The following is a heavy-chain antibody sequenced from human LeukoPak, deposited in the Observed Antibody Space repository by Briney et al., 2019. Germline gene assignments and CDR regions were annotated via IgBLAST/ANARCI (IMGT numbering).Heavy chain of an antibody. V-gene: IGHV3-30*02. J-gene: IGHJ5*02. Sequence: GGSLRLSCAASGFTFSSYWMSWVRQAPGKGLEWVAFIRYDGSNKYYADSVKGRFTISRDNSKNTLYLQMNSLRAEDTAVYYCAKDLQGYSYGTPWGQGTLVTVSS. CDR1: GFTFSSYW. CDR2: IRYDGSNK. D-gene: IGHD5-18*01. CDR3: AKDLQGYSYGTP.